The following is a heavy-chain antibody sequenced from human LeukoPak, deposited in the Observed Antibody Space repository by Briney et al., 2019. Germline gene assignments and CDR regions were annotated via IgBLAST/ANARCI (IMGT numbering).Heavy chain of an antibody. D-gene: IGHD3-22*01. CDR2: VFHSGIS. V-gene: IGHV4-38-2*01. CDR1: GYSISGGYY. J-gene: IGHJ4*02. CDR3: VRTTYYYDTSGHLGFDH. Sequence: ETLSLTCAVSGYSISGGYYWGWIRQPPGKGLEWIGNVFHSGISHYNPSLSSRLTMSVDTSKNQFSLNLRSVTAADTAVYYCVRTTYYYDTSGHLGFDHWGQGTLVTVSS.